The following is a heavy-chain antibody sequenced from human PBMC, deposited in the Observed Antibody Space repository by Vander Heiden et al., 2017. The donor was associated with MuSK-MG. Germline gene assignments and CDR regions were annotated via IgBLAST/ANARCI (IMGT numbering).Heavy chain of an antibody. Sequence: EVQLVESGGGLVQPGGSLRLSCAASGFTFGDYTMNWVRQAPGKGLEWVSYISSSSTTIDYADSVKGRFTISRDNAKNSLHLQMNSLRGEDTAVYYCAKGGVYMDVWGRGTTVTVSS. CDR1: GFTFGDYT. J-gene: IGHJ6*03. CDR3: AKGGVYMDV. V-gene: IGHV3-48*04. CDR2: ISSSSTTI. D-gene: IGHD3-16*01.